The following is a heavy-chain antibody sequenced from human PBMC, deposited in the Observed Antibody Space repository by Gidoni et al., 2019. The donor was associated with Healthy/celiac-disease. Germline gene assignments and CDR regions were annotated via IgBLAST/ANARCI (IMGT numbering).Heavy chain of an antibody. CDR3: ARDYGDYALGY. CDR1: TFSSYG. V-gene: IGHV3-33*01. D-gene: IGHD4-17*01. J-gene: IGHJ4*02. Sequence: TFSSYGMHWVRQAQGKGLEWVAVIWYDGSNKYYADSVKGRFTISRDNSKNTLYLQMNSLRAEDTAVYYCARDYGDYALGYWGQGTLVTVSS. CDR2: IWYDGSNK.